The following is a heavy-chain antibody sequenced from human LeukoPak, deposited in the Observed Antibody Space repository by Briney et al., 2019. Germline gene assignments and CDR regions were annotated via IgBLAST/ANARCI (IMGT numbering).Heavy chain of an antibody. D-gene: IGHD3-3*01. Sequence: SVKVSRKASGGTFSSYAISWVRQAPGQGLEWVGGIIPIFGTANYAQKFQGRVTITADESTSTAYMELSSLRSEDTAVYYCARVRFLEWPPDYWGQGTLVTVSS. CDR3: ARVRFLEWPPDY. V-gene: IGHV1-69*13. J-gene: IGHJ4*02. CDR2: IIPIFGTA. CDR1: GGTFSSYA.